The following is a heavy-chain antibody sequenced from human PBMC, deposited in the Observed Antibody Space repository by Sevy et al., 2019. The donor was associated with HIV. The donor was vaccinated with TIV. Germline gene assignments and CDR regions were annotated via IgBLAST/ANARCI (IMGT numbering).Heavy chain of an antibody. CDR1: GDSFSSSTYH. CDR3: ARVVDFWSGYLDY. CDR2: IYYSGNT. J-gene: IGHJ4*01. D-gene: IGHD3-3*01. V-gene: IGHV4-39*01. Sequence: SETLSLTCTVSGDSFSSSTYHWGWIRQSPGKGLEWIGNIYYSGNTNYNPSLTSRATISVDTSKNQFSLNLTSVTAADTAVYYCARVVDFWSGYLDYWGQGTLVTVSS.